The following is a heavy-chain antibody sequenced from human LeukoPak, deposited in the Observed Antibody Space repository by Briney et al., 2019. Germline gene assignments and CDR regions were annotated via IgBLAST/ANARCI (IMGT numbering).Heavy chain of an antibody. Sequence: KPSETLSLTCTVSGGSISSYYWSWIRQPPGKGLEWIGYIYYSGSTNYNPSLKSRVTISVDTSKNQFSLKLSSVTAADTAVYYCARGHSSGWYPVYLIGYWGQGTLVTVSS. V-gene: IGHV4-59*01. D-gene: IGHD6-19*01. J-gene: IGHJ4*02. CDR2: IYYSGST. CDR3: ARGHSSGWYPVYLIGY. CDR1: GGSISSYY.